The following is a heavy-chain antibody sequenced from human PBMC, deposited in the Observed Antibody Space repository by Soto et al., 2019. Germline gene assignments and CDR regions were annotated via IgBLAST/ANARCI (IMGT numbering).Heavy chain of an antibody. D-gene: IGHD1-1*01. Sequence: SETLSLTCTVSGGSISSSSYYWGWIRQPPGKGLEWIGSIYYSGSTYYNPSLKSRVTISVDTSKNQFSLKLSSVTAADTAVYYCASTTGPTGGMDVWGQGTTVTVSS. CDR3: ASTTGPTGGMDV. CDR1: GGSISSSSYY. V-gene: IGHV4-39*01. J-gene: IGHJ6*02. CDR2: IYYSGST.